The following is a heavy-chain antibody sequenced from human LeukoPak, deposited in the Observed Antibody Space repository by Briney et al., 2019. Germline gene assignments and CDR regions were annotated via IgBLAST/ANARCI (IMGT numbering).Heavy chain of an antibody. V-gene: IGHV3-23*01. CDR3: ARGPWSAAGYNGMGV. J-gene: IGHJ6*02. CDR2: ISNSGGST. D-gene: IGHD6-13*01. Sequence: GGSLRLSCAASGFTFSSYGMSWVRQAPGKGLEWVSAISNSGGSTPYADSVKGRFTISRDNSKNTLYLQMNSLRGEDTAVYYCARGPWSAAGYNGMGVWGQGTTVTVSS. CDR1: GFTFSSYG.